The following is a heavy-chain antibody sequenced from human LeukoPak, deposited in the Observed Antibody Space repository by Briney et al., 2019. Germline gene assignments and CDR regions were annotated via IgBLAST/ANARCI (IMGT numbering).Heavy chain of an antibody. CDR1: GYTFTSYG. D-gene: IGHD1-26*01. V-gene: IGHV1-18*01. CDR3: ARYSGSPAYYYYGMDV. J-gene: IGHJ6*02. CDR2: ISAYNGNT. Sequence: ASVKVSCKASGYTFTSYGISWVRQAPGQGLEWMGWISAYNGNTNYAQKLQGRVTMTTDTSTSTAYMELRSLRSDDTAVYYRARYSGSPAYYYYGMDVWGQGTTVTVSS.